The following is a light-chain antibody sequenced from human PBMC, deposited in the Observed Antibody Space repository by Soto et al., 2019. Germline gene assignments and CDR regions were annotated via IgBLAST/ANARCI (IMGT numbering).Light chain of an antibody. CDR3: SSYAGSNNLV. J-gene: IGLJ2*01. CDR1: SSDVGGYNY. Sequence: VLTQPPSASGSPGQSVTISCTGTSSDVGGYNYVSWYQQHPGKAPKLMIYEVSKRPSGVPDRFSGSKSGNTASLTVSGLQAEDEADYYCSSYAGSNNLVFGGGTKLTVL. V-gene: IGLV2-8*01. CDR2: EVS.